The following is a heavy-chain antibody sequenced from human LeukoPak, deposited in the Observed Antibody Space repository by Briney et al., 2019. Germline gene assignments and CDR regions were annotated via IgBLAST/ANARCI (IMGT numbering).Heavy chain of an antibody. J-gene: IGHJ3*02. CDR1: GFTFSSYG. CDR2: IRYDGSNK. V-gene: IGHV3-30*02. Sequence: GGSLRLSCAASGFTFSSYGIHWVRQAPGKGLEWVAFIRYDGSNKYYSDSVQGRFTISRDNAKNSLYLQMNSLRAEDTALYYCAKDALHSLAVAGNIDIWGQGTMVTVSS. CDR3: AKDALHSLAVAGNIDI. D-gene: IGHD6-13*01.